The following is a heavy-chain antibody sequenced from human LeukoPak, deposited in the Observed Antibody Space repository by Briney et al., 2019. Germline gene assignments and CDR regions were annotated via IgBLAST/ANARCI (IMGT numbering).Heavy chain of an antibody. CDR2: ISSSSSYI. D-gene: IGHD6-13*01. CDR3: ARDRGSSSSGINRET. Sequence: PGGSLRLSCAASGFTFSSYGMHWVRQAPGKGLEWVSSISSSSSYIYYADSVKGRFTISRDNAKNSLYLQMNSLRAEDTAVYYCARDRGSSSSGINRETWGQGTLVTVSS. CDR1: GFTFSSYG. J-gene: IGHJ5*02. V-gene: IGHV3-21*01.